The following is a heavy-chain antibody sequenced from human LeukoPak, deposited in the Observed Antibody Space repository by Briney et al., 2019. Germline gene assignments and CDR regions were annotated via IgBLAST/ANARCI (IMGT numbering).Heavy chain of an antibody. D-gene: IGHD3-3*01. CDR3: ATGGAYDFWSGYYYSFDY. CDR2: INAYNGNT. Sequence: ASVKVSCKASGYTFTSYGISWVRQAPGQGLEWMGWINAYNGNTNYAQKFQGRVTMTEDTSTDTAYMELSSLRSEDTAVYYCATGGAYDFWSGYYYSFDYWGQGTLVTVSS. V-gene: IGHV1-18*01. CDR1: GYTFTSYG. J-gene: IGHJ4*02.